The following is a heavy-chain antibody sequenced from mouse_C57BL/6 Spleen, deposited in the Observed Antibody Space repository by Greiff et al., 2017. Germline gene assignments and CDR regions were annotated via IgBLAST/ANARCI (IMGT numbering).Heavy chain of an antibody. CDR1: GYAFSSYW. Sequence: VQLQESGAELVKPGASVKISCKASGYAFSSYWMNWVKQRPGKGLEWIGQIYPGDGDTNYNGKFKGKATLTADKSSSTAYMQLSSLTSEDSAVYFCARDGLRRGYYAMGYWGQGTSVTVAS. CDR3: ARDGLRRGYYAMGY. D-gene: IGHD2-12*01. CDR2: IYPGDGDT. J-gene: IGHJ4*01. V-gene: IGHV1-80*01.